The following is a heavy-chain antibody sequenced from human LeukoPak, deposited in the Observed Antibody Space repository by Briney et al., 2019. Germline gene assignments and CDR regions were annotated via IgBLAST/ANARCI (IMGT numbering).Heavy chain of an antibody. CDR2: ISSSSSTI. CDR1: GFTFSSYS. D-gene: IGHD2-15*01. Sequence: PGGSLRLSCAASGFTFSSYSMNWVRQAPGKGLEWVSYISSSSSTIYYADSVKGRFTISRDNAKNSLYLQMNSLRAEDTAVYYCARDPPYCSGGSCSRTSDAFDIWGQGTMVTVSS. V-gene: IGHV3-48*01. CDR3: ARDPPYCSGGSCSRTSDAFDI. J-gene: IGHJ3*02.